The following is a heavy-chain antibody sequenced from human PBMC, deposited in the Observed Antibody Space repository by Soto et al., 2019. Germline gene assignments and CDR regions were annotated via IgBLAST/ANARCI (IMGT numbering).Heavy chain of an antibody. V-gene: IGHV1-2*02. CDR2: IGPESGAT. CDR3: GRGRSGQIVVFY. Sequence: ASVKVSCKASGYTFTGHYIHWVRQAPEQGPEWMGEIGPESGATRYAQKFQGRVTMTRDTSITTVYMELKNLSPNDTAVYYCGRGRSGQIVVFYWGQGTPVTVSS. D-gene: IGHD1-26*01. CDR1: GYTFTGHY. J-gene: IGHJ4*02.